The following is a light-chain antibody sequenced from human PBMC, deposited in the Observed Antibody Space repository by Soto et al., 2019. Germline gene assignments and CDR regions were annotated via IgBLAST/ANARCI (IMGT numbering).Light chain of an antibody. CDR1: SSDVGSYNL. J-gene: IGLJ1*01. CDR2: EGT. CDR3: FSYAGNSVYV. V-gene: IGLV2-23*01. Sequence: QSALSPPASVSWSPGHSITISCTGTSSDVGSYNLVSWFQQLPGKVPKLIIYEGTKRPSGVSDRFSGSKSGYTASLTISGLKAEDEADYYCFSYAGNSVYVFGTGTKV.